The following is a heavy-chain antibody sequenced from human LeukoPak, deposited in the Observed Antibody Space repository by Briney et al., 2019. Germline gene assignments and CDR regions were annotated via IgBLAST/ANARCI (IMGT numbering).Heavy chain of an antibody. D-gene: IGHD3-10*01. CDR1: GYTSTSYD. Sequence: DGPVKLSCKASGYTSTSYDINWVRQATGQGLEWMGWMNPNSGNTGYAQKFQGRVTMTRNTSISTAYMELSSLGSEDTAVYYCARGNVLLWFGEFGGAQFDYWGQGTLVTVSS. V-gene: IGHV1-8*01. CDR2: MNPNSGNT. CDR3: ARGNVLLWFGEFGGAQFDY. J-gene: IGHJ4*02.